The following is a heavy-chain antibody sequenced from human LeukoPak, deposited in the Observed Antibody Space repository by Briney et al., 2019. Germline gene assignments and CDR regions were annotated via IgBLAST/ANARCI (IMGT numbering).Heavy chain of an antibody. Sequence: GGSLRLSCAASGFTFSSHAMHWVRQAPGKGLEWVAVISYDGSNKYYADSVKGRFTISRDNSKNTLYLQMNSLRAEDTAVYYCARDPAGTQNYYYYYYMDVWGKGTTVTVSS. V-gene: IGHV3-30*04. CDR3: ARDPAGTQNYYYYYYMDV. CDR1: GFTFSSHA. D-gene: IGHD6-13*01. J-gene: IGHJ6*03. CDR2: ISYDGSNK.